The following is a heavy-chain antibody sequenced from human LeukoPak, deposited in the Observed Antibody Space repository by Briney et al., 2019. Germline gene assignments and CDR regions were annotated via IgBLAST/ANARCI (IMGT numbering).Heavy chain of an antibody. Sequence: SETLSLTCAVYGVSFSGYYWSWIRQPPGKGLEWIGEINHSGSTNYNPSLKSRVTISVDTSKNQFSLKLSSVTAADTAVYYCARGLSQQYDAFDIWGQGTMVTVSS. CDR1: GVSFSGYY. CDR2: INHSGST. CDR3: ARGLSQQYDAFDI. D-gene: IGHD6-13*01. V-gene: IGHV4-34*01. J-gene: IGHJ3*02.